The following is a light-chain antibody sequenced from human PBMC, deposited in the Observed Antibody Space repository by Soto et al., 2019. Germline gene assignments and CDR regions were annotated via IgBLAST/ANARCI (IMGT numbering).Light chain of an antibody. Sequence: EIVLTQSPGTLSLSPGERSTLSCRASQSVSSSYLAWYQQKPGQALRLLIYGASSRATGIPDRFSGSGSGTDITRTISRLEPEDVTVYYCQQYGSSLTITFGQGTRLEIK. J-gene: IGKJ5*01. V-gene: IGKV3-20*01. CDR2: GAS. CDR3: QQYGSSLTIT. CDR1: QSVSSSY.